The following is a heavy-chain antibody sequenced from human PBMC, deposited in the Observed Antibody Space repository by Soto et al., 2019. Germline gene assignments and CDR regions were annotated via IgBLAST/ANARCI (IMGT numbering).Heavy chain of an antibody. CDR3: AKDRGYCSSTSCYTSDY. J-gene: IGHJ4*02. CDR2: IYSAGST. V-gene: IGHV3-53*01. Sequence: PGGSLRLSCAVSGLTVSRTQMSWVRQAPGKGLQWVSVIYSAGSTYYANAVKGRFTIPRDISENKIFLELNGLTVDDTAVYYCAKDRGYCSSTSCYTSDYWGQGTLVTVSS. D-gene: IGHD2-2*02. CDR1: GLTVSRTQ.